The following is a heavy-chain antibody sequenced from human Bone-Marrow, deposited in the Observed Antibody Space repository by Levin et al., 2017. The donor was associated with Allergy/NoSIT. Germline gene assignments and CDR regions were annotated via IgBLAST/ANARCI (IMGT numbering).Heavy chain of an antibody. V-gene: IGHV1-18*01. D-gene: IGHD1/OR15-1a*01. CDR1: GYTFNTHG. Sequence: GESLKISCRASGYTFNTHGISWVRQAPGQGLEWMGWISAYNGNADYAQSFQGRITMTADTSTSTAYMEVRSLRSDDTAVFYCARMNGTNWDMGYYYSDYAMDVWGQGTTVTVSS. CDR3: ARMNGTNWDMGYYYSDYAMDV. CDR2: ISAYNGNA. J-gene: IGHJ6*02.